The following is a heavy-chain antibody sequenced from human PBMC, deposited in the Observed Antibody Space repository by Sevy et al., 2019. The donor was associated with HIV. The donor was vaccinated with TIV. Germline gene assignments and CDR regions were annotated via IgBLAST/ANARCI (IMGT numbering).Heavy chain of an antibody. J-gene: IGHJ4*02. CDR3: ARDLGEVGATFDY. CDR1: GYTFTGYY. D-gene: IGHD1-26*01. Sequence: ASVKVSCQASGYTFTGYYIHWVRQVPGQGLEWVGWVNPNNGGTNYAQTFQGRVTMTRDTSINTAYMELSRLTSDDTAMYYCARDLGEVGATFDYWGQGTLVTVSS. V-gene: IGHV1-2*02. CDR2: VNPNNGGT.